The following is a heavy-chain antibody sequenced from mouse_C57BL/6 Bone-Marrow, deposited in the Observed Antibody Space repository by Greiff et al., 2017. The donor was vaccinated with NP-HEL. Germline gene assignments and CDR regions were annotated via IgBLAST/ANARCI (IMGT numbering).Heavy chain of an antibody. J-gene: IGHJ4*01. D-gene: IGHD1-1*01. CDR1: GYAFSSYW. CDR2: IYPGDGDT. V-gene: IGHV1-80*01. CDR3: ARGDYGSSRFGYAMDY. Sequence: VQLQQSGAELVKPGASVKISCKASGYAFSSYWMNWVKERPGKGLEWIGQIYPGDGDTKYNGKFKGKATLTADKSSSPAYMQVSSLTSEDSAVYFCARGDYGSSRFGYAMDYWGQGTSVTVSS.